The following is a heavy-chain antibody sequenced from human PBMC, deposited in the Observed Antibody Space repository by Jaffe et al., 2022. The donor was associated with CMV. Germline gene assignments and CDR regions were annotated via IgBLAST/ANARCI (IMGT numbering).Heavy chain of an antibody. CDR3: ARLFNGRIQLWSVYYFDY. V-gene: IGHV4-39*01. J-gene: IGHJ4*02. CDR1: GGSISSSSYY. D-gene: IGHD5-18*01. CDR2: IYYSGST. Sequence: QLQLQESGPGLVKPSETLSLTCTVSGGSISSSSYYWGWIRQPPGKGLEWIGSIYYSGSTYYNPSLKSRVTISVDTSKNQFSLKLSSVTAADTAVYYCARLFNGRIQLWSVYYFDYWGQGTLVTVSS.